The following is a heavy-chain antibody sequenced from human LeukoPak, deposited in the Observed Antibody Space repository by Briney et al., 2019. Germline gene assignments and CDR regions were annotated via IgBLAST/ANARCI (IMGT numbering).Heavy chain of an antibody. CDR2: ISGSGDNT. CDR3: AKGSSGWPYYYYGMDV. CDR1: GFTFSSYA. Sequence: GGSLRLSCAASGFTFSSYAMSWVRQAPGKGLEWVSGISGSGDNTYYADSVKGRFTISRGNSKNTLYLQMNSLRAEDTAVYYCAKGSSGWPYYYYGMDVWGQGTTVTVSS. V-gene: IGHV3-23*01. D-gene: IGHD6-19*01. J-gene: IGHJ6*02.